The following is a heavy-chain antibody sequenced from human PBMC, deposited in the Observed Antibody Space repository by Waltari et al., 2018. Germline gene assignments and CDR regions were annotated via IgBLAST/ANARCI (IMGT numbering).Heavy chain of an antibody. D-gene: IGHD3-22*01. CDR3: ARVVDYYDSSGYYPVGAFDI. Sequence: QVQLVQSGAEVKKPGSSVKVSCKASGGTFSSYAISWVRQAPGQGLGWMGGIIPIFGTANYAQKFQGRVTITADESTSTAYMELSSLRSEDTAVYYCARVVDYYDSSGYYPVGAFDIWGQGTMVTVSS. V-gene: IGHV1-69*13. J-gene: IGHJ3*02. CDR2: IIPIFGTA. CDR1: GGTFSSYA.